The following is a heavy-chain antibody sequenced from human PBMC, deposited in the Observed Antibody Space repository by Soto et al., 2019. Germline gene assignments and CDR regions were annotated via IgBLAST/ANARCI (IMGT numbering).Heavy chain of an antibody. Sequence: QVQLVQSGAEVKKPGASVKVSCKASGSTFTSYISWVRQAPGQGLEWMGWISAYNGNTNYAQKLQGRVTMTTDTSTSTAYMELRSLRSDDTAVYYCARDSPPPREWGQGTLVTVSS. V-gene: IGHV1-18*01. CDR2: ISAYNGNT. CDR3: ARDSPPPRE. J-gene: IGHJ4*02. CDR1: GSTFTSY.